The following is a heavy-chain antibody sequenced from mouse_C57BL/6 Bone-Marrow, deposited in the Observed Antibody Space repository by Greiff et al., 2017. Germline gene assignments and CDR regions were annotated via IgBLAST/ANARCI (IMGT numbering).Heavy chain of an antibody. Sequence: VQLQQSGPELVKPGASVKISCKASGYSFTGYYMNWVKQSPEKSLEWIGEINPSTGGTTYNQKFKAKATLTVDKSSSTAYMQLKSLTSGDSAVYYDARREITTVGEEAMDYWGQGTSVTVSS. CDR3: ARREITTVGEEAMDY. D-gene: IGHD1-1*01. CDR1: GYSFTGYY. V-gene: IGHV1-42*01. J-gene: IGHJ4*01. CDR2: INPSTGGT.